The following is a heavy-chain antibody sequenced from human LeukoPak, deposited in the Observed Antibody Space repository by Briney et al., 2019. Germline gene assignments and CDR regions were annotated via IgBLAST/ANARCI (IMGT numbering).Heavy chain of an antibody. Sequence: SETLSLTCTVSGGSISSYYWSWIRQPPGKGLEWIGYIYYSGSTNYNPSLKSRVTISVDTSKNQFSLKLSSATAADTAVYYCARDWMVHSPNYYYYGMDVWGQGTTVTVSS. D-gene: IGHD3-10*01. V-gene: IGHV4-59*01. J-gene: IGHJ6*02. CDR3: ARDWMVHSPNYYYYGMDV. CDR1: GGSISSYY. CDR2: IYYSGST.